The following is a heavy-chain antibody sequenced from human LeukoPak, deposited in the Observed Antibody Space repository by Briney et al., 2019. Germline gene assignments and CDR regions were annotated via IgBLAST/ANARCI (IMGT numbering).Heavy chain of an antibody. J-gene: IGHJ3*02. CDR1: SGSITSTSYC. CDR2: IIYSGNT. V-gene: IGHV4-39*07. D-gene: IGHD3-16*01. Sequence: PSETLSLTCTVSSGSITSTSYCWGWIRQPPGKGLEWIGGIIYSGNTYYNPSLKSRVAISVDTSKNQFSLKLSSVTAADTAVYYCASHVGGTDGAFDIWGQGTMVTVSS. CDR3: ASHVGGTDGAFDI.